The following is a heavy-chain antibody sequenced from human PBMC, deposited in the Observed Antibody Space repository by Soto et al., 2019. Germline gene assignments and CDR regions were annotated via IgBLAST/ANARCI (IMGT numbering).Heavy chain of an antibody. Sequence: GASVKVSCKASGYTFTSYDIYWLRQATGQGLEWMGWMNPSTGNSGYAQKFQGRVTMTSDTSISTAHMELSSLRSEDTAVYYCARRAETNGWNGFGADKYYFDFWGQGTLVTVSS. D-gene: IGHD1-1*01. CDR1: GYTFTSYD. CDR3: ARRAETNGWNGFGADKYYFDF. V-gene: IGHV1-8*01. CDR2: MNPSTGNS. J-gene: IGHJ4*02.